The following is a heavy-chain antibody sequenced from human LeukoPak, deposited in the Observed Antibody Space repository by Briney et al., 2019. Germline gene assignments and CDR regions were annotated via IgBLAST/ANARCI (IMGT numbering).Heavy chain of an antibody. CDR1: GGSISSSSYY. D-gene: IGHD6-13*01. J-gene: IGHJ4*02. CDR2: IYYSGST. CDR3: ARVSGSCIDY. V-gene: IGHV4-61*05. Sequence: SETLSLTCTVSGGSISSSSYYWGWIRQPPGKGLEWIGYIYYSGSTNYNPSLKSRVTISVDTSKNQFSLKLSSVTAADTAVYYCARVSGSCIDYWGQGTLVTVSS.